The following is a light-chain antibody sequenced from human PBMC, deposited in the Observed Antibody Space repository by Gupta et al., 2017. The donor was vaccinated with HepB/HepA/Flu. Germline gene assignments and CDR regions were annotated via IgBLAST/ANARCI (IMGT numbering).Light chain of an antibody. V-gene: IGKV4-1*01. Sequence: IVMAQARDSLVVSLRERATINCMPRQNMGDSDNKNYLAWYQQKTGQPPKLLIYWVSSRESGVPDRFSGSGSGTXFTLTIXSLQAEDVAVYYCQQDYSGSLTFGXGTKVEIK. CDR1: QNMGDSDNKNY. CDR2: WVS. CDR3: QQDYSGSLT. J-gene: IGKJ4*01.